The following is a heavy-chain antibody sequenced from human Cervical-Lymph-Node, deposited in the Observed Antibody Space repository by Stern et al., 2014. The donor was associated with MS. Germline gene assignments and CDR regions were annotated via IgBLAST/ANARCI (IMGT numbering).Heavy chain of an antibody. CDR3: ARDCSSTSCYGNFDY. Sequence: VQLVESGGGVVQPGRSLRLSCAASGFTFSSYGMHWVRQAPGKGLEWVAVIWYDGSNKYYADSVKGRFTISRDNSKNTLYLQMNSLRAEDTAVYYCARDCSSTSCYGNFDYWGQGTLVTVSS. CDR1: GFTFSSYG. V-gene: IGHV3-33*01. D-gene: IGHD2-2*01. J-gene: IGHJ4*02. CDR2: IWYDGSNK.